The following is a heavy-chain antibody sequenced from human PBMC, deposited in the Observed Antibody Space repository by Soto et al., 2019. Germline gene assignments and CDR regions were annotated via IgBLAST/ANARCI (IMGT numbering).Heavy chain of an antibody. CDR2: MYYSGSP. CDR1: GGSISSGRYY. Sequence: QVQLQESGPELVKPSQTLSLTCTVSGGSISSGRYYWSWIRQHPGKGLEWIGYMYYSGSPYYKPSLKSRVTMSVDTSKNQFSLKLTSVTAADTAVYYCARTLRGSAYIASDTWGQGTLVTVSS. J-gene: IGHJ3*02. D-gene: IGHD3-16*01. V-gene: IGHV4-31*03. CDR3: ARTLRGSAYIASDT.